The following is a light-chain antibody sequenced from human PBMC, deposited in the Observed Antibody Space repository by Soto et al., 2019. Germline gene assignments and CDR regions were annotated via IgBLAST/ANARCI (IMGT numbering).Light chain of an antibody. J-gene: IGKJ5*01. CDR3: QQRFNWPT. CDR1: QTVRNNY. CDR2: GAS. V-gene: IGKV3D-20*02. Sequence: EFVLTQSPGTLSLSPGERATLSCRASQTVRNNYLAWYQQRRGQAPRLLIYGASNRATGIPDRFSGSGSGTDFTLTISSLEPEDFAVYYCQQRFNWPTFGQGTRLEI.